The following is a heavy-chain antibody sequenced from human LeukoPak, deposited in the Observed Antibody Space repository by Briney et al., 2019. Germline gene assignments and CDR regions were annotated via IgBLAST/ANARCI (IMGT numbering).Heavy chain of an antibody. CDR1: GGSFSGYY. D-gene: IGHD4-17*01. CDR3: ARGTAPVTFDY. V-gene: IGHV4-34*01. CDR2: IYHSGST. Sequence: PSETLSLTCAVNGGSFSGYYWTWIRQSPGKGLEWIGEIYHSGSTNYNPSLKSRVTISVDKSKNQFSLKLSSVTAADTAVYYCARGTAPVTFDYWGQGTLVTVSS. J-gene: IGHJ4*02.